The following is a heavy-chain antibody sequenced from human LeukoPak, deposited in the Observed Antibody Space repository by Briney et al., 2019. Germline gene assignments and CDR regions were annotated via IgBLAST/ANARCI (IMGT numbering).Heavy chain of an antibody. Sequence: GGSLRLSCAASGFTFSSYAMTWVRQAPGKGLEWVSSISGSGGNPYYADSVKGRFTISRDNSKNTLYLQMNSLRAEDTALYYCAKDREKGRYSSGAFDIWGQGTMVTVSS. CDR1: GFTFSSYA. D-gene: IGHD5-18*01. CDR2: ISGSGGNP. V-gene: IGHV3-23*01. J-gene: IGHJ3*02. CDR3: AKDREKGRYSSGAFDI.